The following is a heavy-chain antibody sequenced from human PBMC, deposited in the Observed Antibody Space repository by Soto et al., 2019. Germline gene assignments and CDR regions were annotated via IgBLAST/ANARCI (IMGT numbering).Heavy chain of an antibody. V-gene: IGHV3-74*01. J-gene: IGHJ4*02. CDR3: ARARSGYDGFDY. CDR1: GFTFSSYW. Sequence: EVQLVESGGGLVQPGGSLRLSCAASGFTFSSYWMHWVRQAPGKGLVWGSRINSDGSSTSYADSVKGRFTISRDNAKNTLYLQMNSQRPEDTPVYYCARARSGYDGFDYLGQGTLVTVP. D-gene: IGHD5-12*01. CDR2: INSDGSST.